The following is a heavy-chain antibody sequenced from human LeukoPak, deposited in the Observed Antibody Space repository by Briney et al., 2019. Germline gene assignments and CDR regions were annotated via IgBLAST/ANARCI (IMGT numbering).Heavy chain of an antibody. CDR2: ISGSGGST. D-gene: IGHD6-13*01. J-gene: IGHJ4*02. V-gene: IGHV3-23*01. CDR3: AKDRMGDSSSRYQRECDY. Sequence: GESLRLSCAASGFTFSSYAMSWVRQAPGKGLEWASAISGSGGSTYYADSVKGRFTISRDNSKNTLYLQMNSLRAEDTAVYYCAKDRMGDSSSRYQRECDYWGQGTLVTVSS. CDR1: GFTFSSYA.